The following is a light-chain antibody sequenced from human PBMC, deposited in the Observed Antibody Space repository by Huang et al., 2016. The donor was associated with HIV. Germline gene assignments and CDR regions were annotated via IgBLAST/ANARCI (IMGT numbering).Light chain of an antibody. CDR3: LQLNSYPGT. Sequence: IQLTQSPSSLSASVGDRVTITCRASQDIRSYLAWYQQKPGKAPKLLIYAASTLESGVPSRFNGSGSGTEFTLTINNLQPEDFATYYCLQLNSYPGTFGPGTNVDV. CDR2: AAS. J-gene: IGKJ3*01. CDR1: QDIRSY. V-gene: IGKV1-9*01.